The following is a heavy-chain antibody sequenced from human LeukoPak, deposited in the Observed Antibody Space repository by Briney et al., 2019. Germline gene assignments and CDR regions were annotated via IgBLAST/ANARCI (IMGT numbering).Heavy chain of an antibody. V-gene: IGHV5-51*01. CDR2: IYPDDSDT. CDR3: VRGYCRTARCSNFDH. CDR1: GYQFTGFW. J-gene: IGHJ4*02. D-gene: IGHD2-2*01. Sequence: GESLKISCKASGYQFTGFWIGWVRQKPGKGLEWMGIIYPDDSDTRYSPSFQGQVTISADTSISTAYLQWSSLKASDTAMYFCVRGYCRTARCSNFDHWGPGTLVTVSS.